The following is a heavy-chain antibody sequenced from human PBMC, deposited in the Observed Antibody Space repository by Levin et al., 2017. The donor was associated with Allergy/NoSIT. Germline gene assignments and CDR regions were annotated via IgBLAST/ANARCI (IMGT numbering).Heavy chain of an antibody. CDR1: GFTFSSYA. CDR2: ISGSGGST. CDR3: AKFPRYCSSTSCYHFDY. D-gene: IGHD2-2*01. Sequence: GGSLRLSCAASGFTFSSYAMSWVRQAPGKGLEWVSAISGSGGSTYYADSVKGRFTISRDNSKNTLYLQMNSLRAEDTAVYYCAKFPRYCSSTSCYHFDYWGQGTLVTVSS. J-gene: IGHJ4*02. V-gene: IGHV3-23*01.